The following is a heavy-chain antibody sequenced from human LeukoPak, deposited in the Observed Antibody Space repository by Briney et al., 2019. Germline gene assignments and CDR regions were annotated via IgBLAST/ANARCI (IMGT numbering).Heavy chain of an antibody. V-gene: IGHV4-34*01. J-gene: IGHJ4*02. Sequence: PSETLSLTCAVYGGSFSGYYWSWIRQPPGKGLEWIGEINHSGSTNYNPSLKSRVTISVDTSKNQFSLKLSSVTAADTAVYYCARGRKYSYGPYYFDYWGQGTLVTVSS. D-gene: IGHD5-18*01. CDR1: GGSFSGYY. CDR3: ARGRKYSYGPYYFDY. CDR2: INHSGST.